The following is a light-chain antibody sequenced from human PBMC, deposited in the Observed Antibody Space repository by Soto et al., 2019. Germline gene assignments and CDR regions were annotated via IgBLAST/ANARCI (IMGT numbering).Light chain of an antibody. CDR3: QQLNRYPFT. CDR1: QSISSY. V-gene: IGKV1-9*01. CDR2: AAS. Sequence: DIQMTQSPSTLSASVGDRVTIPCRASQSISSYLAWYQQKPGKAPKILIYAASTLQSGVPSRVSGRGAWTEFTLTISSLQPEDFETYDCQQLNRYPFTFGQGTRLEI. J-gene: IGKJ5*01.